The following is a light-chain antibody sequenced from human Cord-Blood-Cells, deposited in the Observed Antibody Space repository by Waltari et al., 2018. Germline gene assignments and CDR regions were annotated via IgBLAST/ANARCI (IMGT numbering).Light chain of an antibody. CDR2: LNSDGRH. CDR1: SGHSSYA. J-gene: IGLJ3*02. V-gene: IGLV4-69*01. CDR3: QTWGTGIQV. Sequence: QLVLTQSPSASASLGASVKLTCTLSSGHSSYAIAWHQQQPEKGPRYLMKLNSDGRHSKGDGIPVRFSGSSSGAERYLTIASLQSEDEADYCCQTWGTGIQVFGGGTKLTVL.